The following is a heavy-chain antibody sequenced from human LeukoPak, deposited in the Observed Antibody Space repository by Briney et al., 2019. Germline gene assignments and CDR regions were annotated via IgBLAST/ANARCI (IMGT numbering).Heavy chain of an antibody. CDR3: ASTNDFGDYMGA. V-gene: IGHV4-30-2*01. D-gene: IGHD4-17*01. CDR1: GGSISSGGYS. Sequence: SETLSLTCAVSGGSISSGGYSWSWIRQPPGKGLGWIGYMYHGGSTYYNPSLEGRVTISVDRSKNQLSLKVSSVTAADTAVYYCASTNDFGDYMGAWGQGILVTVSS. CDR2: MYHGGST. J-gene: IGHJ5*02.